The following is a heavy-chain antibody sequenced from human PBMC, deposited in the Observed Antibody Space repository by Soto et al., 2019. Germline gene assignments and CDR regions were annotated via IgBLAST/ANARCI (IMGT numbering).Heavy chain of an antibody. D-gene: IGHD3-3*01. CDR3: ARDLLRLAPNYYYCGMDV. CDR2: ISYDGSNK. V-gene: IGHV3-30-3*01. CDR1: GFTFSSYA. J-gene: IGHJ6*02. Sequence: RRLSCAASGFTFSSYAMHWVRQAPGKGLEWVAIISYDGSNKYYADSVKGRFTISRDNSKNTLYLQMNSLRAEDTAVYYCARDLLRLAPNYYYCGMDVWGQGTTVTVSS.